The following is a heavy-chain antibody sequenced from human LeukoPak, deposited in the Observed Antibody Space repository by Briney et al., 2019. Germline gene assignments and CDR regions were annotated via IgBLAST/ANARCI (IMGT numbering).Heavy chain of an antibody. V-gene: IGHV4-39*07. CDR3: ARVRSSGWYEH. CDR1: GGSISSSSYY. Sequence: PSETLSLTCTVSGGSISSSSYYWGWIRQPPGKGLEWIGSIYYSGSTYYNPSLKSRVTISVDTSKNQFSLKLSSVTAADTAVYYCARVRSSGWYEHWGQGTLVTVSS. CDR2: IYYSGST. D-gene: IGHD6-19*01. J-gene: IGHJ5*02.